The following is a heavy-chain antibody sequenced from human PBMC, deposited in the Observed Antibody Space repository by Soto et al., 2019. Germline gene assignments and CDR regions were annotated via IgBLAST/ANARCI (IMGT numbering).Heavy chain of an antibody. Sequence: QVQLVQSGAEVKKPGASVKVSCKASGYTFTSYAMHWVRQAPGQRLEWMGWINAGNGNTKYSQKFQGRVTITRDTPASTAYRELSSLRSKATAVYYGARGDYIWGSYPYGHPGGQGTLVPVPP. CDR2: INAGNGNT. CDR1: GYTFTSYA. J-gene: IGHJ5*02. V-gene: IGHV1-3*01. CDR3: ARGDYIWGSYPYGHP. D-gene: IGHD3-16*02.